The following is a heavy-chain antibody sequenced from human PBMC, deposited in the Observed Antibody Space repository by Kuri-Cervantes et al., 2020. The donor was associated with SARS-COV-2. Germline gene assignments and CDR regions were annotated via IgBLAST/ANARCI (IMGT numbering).Heavy chain of an antibody. J-gene: IGHJ3*02. CDR2: ISWNSGSI. CDR3: AREGTYYYDSSGYYLFRAFDI. D-gene: IGHD3-22*01. Sequence: SLKISCAASGFTFDDYAMHWVRQAPGKGLEWVSGISWNSGSIGYADSVKGRFTISRDNAKNSLYLQMNSLRAEDTAVYYCAREGTYYYDSSGYYLFRAFDIWGQGTMVTVSS. CDR1: GFTFDDYA. V-gene: IGHV3-9*01.